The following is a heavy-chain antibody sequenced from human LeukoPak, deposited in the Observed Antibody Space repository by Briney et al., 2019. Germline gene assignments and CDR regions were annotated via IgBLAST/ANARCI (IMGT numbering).Heavy chain of an antibody. D-gene: IGHD2-2*01. V-gene: IGHV6-1*01. CDR1: GDIVSSNSAA. Sequence: SQTLSLTCAISGDIVSSNSAAWNWIRQSPSRGLEWLGRTYYRSKWYNDYAVSVKSRITINPDTSKNQFSLQLNSVTPEDTAVYYCAREVSCSSTSCYYSVEAFDIWGQGTMVTVSS. J-gene: IGHJ3*02. CDR2: TYYRSKWYN. CDR3: AREVSCSSTSCYYSVEAFDI.